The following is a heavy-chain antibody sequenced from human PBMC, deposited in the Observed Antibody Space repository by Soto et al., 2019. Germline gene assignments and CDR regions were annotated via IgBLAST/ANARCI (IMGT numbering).Heavy chain of an antibody. D-gene: IGHD2-15*01. Sequence: QVQLVQSGAEVKKPGASVKVSCKTSGYTFTGYGINWVRQAPGHGLEWMGWISVFNGKTKYGQNIQDRVIMTTDTSTSTTYMEMRSLRSDKTAVYVCGIDGSGGISDSWGPGTMLIVSS. CDR3: GIDGSGGISDS. CDR2: ISVFNGKT. CDR1: GYTFTGYG. V-gene: IGHV1-18*01. J-gene: IGHJ3*01.